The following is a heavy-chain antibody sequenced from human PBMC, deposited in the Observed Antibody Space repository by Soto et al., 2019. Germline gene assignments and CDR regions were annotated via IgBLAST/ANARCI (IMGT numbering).Heavy chain of an antibody. CDR2: ISSSGSTI. CDR1: GFTFSSYE. V-gene: IGHV3-48*03. D-gene: IGHD6-6*01. CDR3: ANEIAARPSGMDV. Sequence: QPGGSLRLSCAASGFTFSSYEMNWVRQAPGKGLEWVSYISSSGSTIYYADSVKGRFTISRDNAKNSLYLQMNSLRAEDTAVYYCANEIAARPSGMDVWGQGTTVTVSS. J-gene: IGHJ6*02.